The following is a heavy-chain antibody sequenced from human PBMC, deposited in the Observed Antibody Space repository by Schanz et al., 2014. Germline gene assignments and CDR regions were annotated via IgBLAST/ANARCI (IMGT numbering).Heavy chain of an antibody. J-gene: IGHJ4*02. D-gene: IGHD1-26*01. CDR3: AKGGATALFYY. CDR2: VWFDGTTK. V-gene: IGHV3-33*06. Sequence: QVQLVESGGGVVQPGRSLRLSCAASGFSFTSYGMHWVRQAPGKPLEWVAGVWFDGTTKNYADSVKGRFTISRDNSKNTLYLQMNSLRADDTAVYYCAKGGATALFYYGGQGTLVTVSS. CDR1: GFSFTSYG.